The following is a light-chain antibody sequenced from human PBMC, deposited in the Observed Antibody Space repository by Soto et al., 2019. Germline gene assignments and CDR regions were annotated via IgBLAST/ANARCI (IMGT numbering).Light chain of an antibody. CDR2: AAS. V-gene: IGKV1-27*01. CDR1: QGVTNY. CDR3: QKYNWCPWT. Sequence: DVQMTQSPSSLSASVGDRVTITCRASQGVTNYLAWYQQKAGKAPKLLIYAASTLQSGVPCRFSGSGSGTDFTLTITILQPEDVATYYCQKYNWCPWTFVQGTKV. J-gene: IGKJ1*01.